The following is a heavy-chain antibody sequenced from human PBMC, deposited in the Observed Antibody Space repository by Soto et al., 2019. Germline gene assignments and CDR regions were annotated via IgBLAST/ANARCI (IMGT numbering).Heavy chain of an antibody. J-gene: IGHJ4*02. Sequence: EVQLVESGGGLVKPGGSLRLSCAGSGFIFSNAWMNWVRQAPGKGLEWVGRIKSKIDGGTTDYAAPVKGRFTVSRDDSKNTVYLQMNSLKTEDTAVYYCTTDHPYVYDGSCYDHWGQGTLIIVSS. CDR1: GFIFSNAW. V-gene: IGHV3-15*07. CDR2: IKSKIDGGTT. D-gene: IGHD3-22*01. CDR3: TTDHPYVYDGSCYDH.